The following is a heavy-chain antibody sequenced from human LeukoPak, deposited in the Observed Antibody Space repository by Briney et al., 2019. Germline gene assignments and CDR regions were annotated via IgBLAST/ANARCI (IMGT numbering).Heavy chain of an antibody. CDR2: ISSSSSYI. J-gene: IGHJ6*02. D-gene: IGHD6-19*01. V-gene: IGHV3-21*01. Sequence: PGGSLRLSCAASGFTFSSYSMNWVRQAPGKGLEWVSSISSSSSYIYYADSVKGRFTISRDNAKNSLYLQMNSLRAEDTAVYYCARDWQWLPGYGMDVWGQGTTVTVSS. CDR3: ARDWQWLPGYGMDV. CDR1: GFTFSSYS.